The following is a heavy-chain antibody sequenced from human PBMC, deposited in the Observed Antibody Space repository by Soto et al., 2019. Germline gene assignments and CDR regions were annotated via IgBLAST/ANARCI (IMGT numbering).Heavy chain of an antibody. CDR1: GFTFSGHA. D-gene: IGHD6-19*01. CDR2: IWYDGSNK. Sequence: QVQVVESGGGVVQPGRSLRLSCTASGFTFSGHAMHWVRQPPGKGLEWVAQIWYDGSNKYYADSVKGRFTISRDNSKNTLYVQMDSLRVEDTAVYYCARDGQSLAPYALDVWGQATSVTVSS. J-gene: IGHJ6*02. CDR3: ARDGQSLAPYALDV. V-gene: IGHV3-33*01.